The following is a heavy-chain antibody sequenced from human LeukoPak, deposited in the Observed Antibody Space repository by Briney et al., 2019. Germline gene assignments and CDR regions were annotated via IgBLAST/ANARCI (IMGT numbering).Heavy chain of an antibody. CDR3: ARLYYDILTGFQLNPFDY. V-gene: IGHV2-5*02. CDR1: GFSLSSNGVG. CDR2: IYWDDDK. J-gene: IGHJ4*02. D-gene: IGHD3-9*01. Sequence: SGPTLVKPTQTLTLTCTFSGFSLSSNGVGVGWIRQPPGEALEWLALIYWDDDKRYSPSLKTRLTITKDTSKNQVVLTMTNVDPVDTATYYCARLYYDILTGFQLNPFDYWGQGTLVTVSS.